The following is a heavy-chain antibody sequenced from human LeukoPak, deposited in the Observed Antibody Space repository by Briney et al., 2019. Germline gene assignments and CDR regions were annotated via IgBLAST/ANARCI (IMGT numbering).Heavy chain of an antibody. Sequence: GESLQISCKGSGYSFTSYWIGWVRRLPGKGLEWMGIIYPGDSDTRYSPSFQGQVTISADKSISTAYLQWSSLKASDTAMYYCATSGDTVTTLPLDFDYWGQGTLVTVSS. CDR2: IYPGDSDT. J-gene: IGHJ4*02. CDR1: GYSFTSYW. CDR3: ATSGDTVTTLPLDFDY. D-gene: IGHD4-17*01. V-gene: IGHV5-51*01.